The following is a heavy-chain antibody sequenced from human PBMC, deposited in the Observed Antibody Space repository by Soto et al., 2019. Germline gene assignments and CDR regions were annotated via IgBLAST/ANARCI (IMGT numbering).Heavy chain of an antibody. D-gene: IGHD3-3*01. CDR2: IYYSGSA. Sequence: ETLSLTCTVSGGSISSYYWSWIRQPPGKGLEWIGYIYYSGSANYNPSLKSRVTISVDTSKNQFSLKLSSVTAADTAVYYCARQGTYDFWSGYLPPSYYYGMDVWGQGTTVTVS. J-gene: IGHJ6*02. CDR1: GGSISSYY. V-gene: IGHV4-59*08. CDR3: ARQGTYDFWSGYLPPSYYYGMDV.